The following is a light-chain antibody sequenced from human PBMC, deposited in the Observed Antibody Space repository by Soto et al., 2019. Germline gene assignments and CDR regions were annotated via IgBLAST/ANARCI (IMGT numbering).Light chain of an antibody. CDR1: SSDIGSYHL. J-gene: IGLJ1*01. CDR2: KVS. CDR3: CSYAGTNWGYV. Sequence: QSALTQPASVSGSPGESITISCTGTSSDIGSYHLVSWYQHQSGKAPKLIIYKVSQWPSGVSDRFSASKSGNTASLTISGLQAEDEADYSCCSYAGTNWGYVFGTGTKVTDL. V-gene: IGLV2-23*02.